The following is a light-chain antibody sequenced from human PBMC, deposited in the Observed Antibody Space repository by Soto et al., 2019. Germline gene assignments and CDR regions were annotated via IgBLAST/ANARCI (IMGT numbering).Light chain of an antibody. J-gene: IGKJ1*01. CDR2: AAS. CDR1: QNIGSY. V-gene: IGKV1-39*01. Sequence: DIQMTQSPSSLSASVGDRVTITCRASQNIGSYLNWYHQKPGKAPKVLISAASILHSGVPSRFSGSGSGTDFTLTINSLKPDDFATDYCQQSYTKWKFGQGTKLEI. CDR3: QQSYTKWK.